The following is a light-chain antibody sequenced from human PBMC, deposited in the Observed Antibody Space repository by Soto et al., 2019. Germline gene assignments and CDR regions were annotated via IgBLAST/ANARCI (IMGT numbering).Light chain of an antibody. CDR1: SSDVGSYDL. CDR3: CSYAGSNSYVI. CDR2: EGS. V-gene: IGLV2-23*01. Sequence: QSVLTQPASVSGSPGQSITISCTGTSSDVGSYDLVSWYQQHPGTAPKLMIYEGSKRPSGVSNRFSGSKSGNTASLTISGLQAEDEADYYCCSYAGSNSYVIIGGGTKLTVL. J-gene: IGLJ2*01.